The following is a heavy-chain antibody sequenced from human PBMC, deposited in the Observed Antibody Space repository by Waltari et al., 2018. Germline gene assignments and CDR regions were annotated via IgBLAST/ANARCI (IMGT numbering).Heavy chain of an antibody. D-gene: IGHD3-10*01. CDR2: INPDGSGE. V-gene: IGHV3-7*01. J-gene: IGHJ3*01. CDR3: ARDPAFGAFDF. Sequence: EVQLVESGGGLVQPGGSLRLSCAASGFSFLGSWMTWVRQAPGKGLEWVAEINPDGSGEYYVDSVNGRFTISRDNTKNSLYLQMNSLRPDDTAVYFCARDPAFGAFDFWGQGTVVTVSS. CDR1: GFSFLGSW.